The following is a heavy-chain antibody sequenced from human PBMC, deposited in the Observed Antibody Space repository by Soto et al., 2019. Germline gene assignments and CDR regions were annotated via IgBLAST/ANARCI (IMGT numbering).Heavy chain of an antibody. J-gene: IGHJ5*02. V-gene: IGHV4-39*01. CDR3: ARHIGPGKGWFDP. CDR2: IYYSGRT. Sequence: QLQLQESGPGLVKPSETLSLTCTVSGGSISSSSYYWGWIRQPPGKGLEWIGSIYYSGRTYYNPSLKSRVTISVDTSKNQFSLKLSSVTAADTAVYYCARHIGPGKGWFDPWGQGTLVTVSS. D-gene: IGHD1-1*01. CDR1: GGSISSSSYY.